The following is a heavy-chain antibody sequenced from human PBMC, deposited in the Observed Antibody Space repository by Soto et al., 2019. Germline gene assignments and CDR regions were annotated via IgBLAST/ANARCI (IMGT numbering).Heavy chain of an antibody. CDR3: AKDWSSFDSSGYFDH. CDR2: ISYDGSHK. J-gene: IGHJ5*02. CDR1: GFTFSNYG. D-gene: IGHD3-22*01. V-gene: IGHV3-30*18. Sequence: HPGGSLRLSCAASGFTFSNYGMHWVRQAPGKGLEWVVVISYDGSHKYYADSVKGRFTISRDNSKNTLYLQMNSLRVEDTAVYFCAKDWSSFDSSGYFDHWGQGKLVTVSS.